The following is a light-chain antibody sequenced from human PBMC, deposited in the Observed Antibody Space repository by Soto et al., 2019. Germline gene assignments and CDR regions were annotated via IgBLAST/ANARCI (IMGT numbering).Light chain of an antibody. J-gene: IGKJ1*01. CDR1: QSVNSN. CDR3: QQYYDRPPWT. CDR2: SAS. Sequence: EIVMTQSPATLSVSPGERATLSCRASQSVNSNLAWYQQKPGQAPRLLIFSASTRATGIPARFSGSGSGTEFTLTISSLQSEDCAVYYCQQYYDRPPWTFGQGTKVEV. V-gene: IGKV3-15*01.